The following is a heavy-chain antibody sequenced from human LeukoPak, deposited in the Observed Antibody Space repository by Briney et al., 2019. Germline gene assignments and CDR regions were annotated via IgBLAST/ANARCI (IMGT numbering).Heavy chain of an antibody. V-gene: IGHV4-4*02. D-gene: IGHD1-1*01. CDR3: ARVNINNWHSCDY. CDR1: GGSISGNNW. Sequence: SETLSLTCAVSGGSISGNNWWGWVCQPPGKGLEWIGEIYHSGSPNYNPSLKSRVTISVDKSRNHFSLNLSSVTAADTAVYYCARVNINNWHSCDYWGQGTLVTVSS. CDR2: IYHSGSP. J-gene: IGHJ4*02.